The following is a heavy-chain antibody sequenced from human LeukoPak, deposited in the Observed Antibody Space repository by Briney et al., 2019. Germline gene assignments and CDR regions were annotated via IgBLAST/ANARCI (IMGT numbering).Heavy chain of an antibody. CDR2: ISWNSGSI. CDR1: GFPFVDYA. V-gene: IGHV3-9*03. Sequence: GGSLGLSFPAPGFPFVDYAMPWVGQPPGKGLEWVSGISWNSGSIGYADSVKGRFTISRDNAKNSLYLQMNSLRAEDMALYYCAKASGYSSSDFDYWGQGTLVTVSS. CDR3: AKASGYSSSDFDY. D-gene: IGHD6-13*01. J-gene: IGHJ4*02.